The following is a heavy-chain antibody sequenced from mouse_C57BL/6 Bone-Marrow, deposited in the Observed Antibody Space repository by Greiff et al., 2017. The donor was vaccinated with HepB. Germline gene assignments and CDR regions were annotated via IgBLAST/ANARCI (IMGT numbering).Heavy chain of an antibody. CDR1: GFTFSDYY. V-gene: IGHV5-12*01. CDR2: ISNGGGST. Sequence: DVKLVESGGGLVQPGGSLKLSCAASGFTFSDYYMYWVRQTPEKRLEWVAYISNGGGSTYYPDTVKGRFTISRDNAKNTLYLQMRRLKSEDTAMYYCARHEYYGSLDCWGQGTTLTVSS. J-gene: IGHJ2*01. CDR3: ARHEYYGSLDC. D-gene: IGHD1-1*01.